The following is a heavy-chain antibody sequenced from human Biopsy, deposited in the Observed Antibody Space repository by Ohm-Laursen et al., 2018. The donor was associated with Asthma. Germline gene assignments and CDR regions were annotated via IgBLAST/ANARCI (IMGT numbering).Heavy chain of an antibody. CDR1: AFTFSTYW. D-gene: IGHD2-2*01. CDR3: ARVAWDIVVVPAAMPGAYFDH. CDR2: INQYGSEE. J-gene: IGHJ4*02. V-gene: IGHV3-7*05. Sequence: SLRLSCSAPAFTFSTYWMTWVRQAPGKWLQWVATINQYGSEESYVDSVKGRFTISRDNAKNSLYLQMNSLRVDDTAFYYCARVAWDIVVVPAAMPGAYFDHWGQGALVTVSS.